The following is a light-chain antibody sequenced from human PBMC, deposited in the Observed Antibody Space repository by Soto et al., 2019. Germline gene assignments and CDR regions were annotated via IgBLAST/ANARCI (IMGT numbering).Light chain of an antibody. Sequence: EIVLTQSPVTLSLSPGERATLSCRASQSVRTYLAWYQQKPGQAPRLLIYGVSSRATGIPDRFSGSGSATDFTLTISRLEPEDFAVYYWQQYGGSPTFGQGTRLEIK. CDR1: QSVRTY. CDR2: GVS. V-gene: IGKV3-20*01. J-gene: IGKJ5*01. CDR3: QQYGGSPT.